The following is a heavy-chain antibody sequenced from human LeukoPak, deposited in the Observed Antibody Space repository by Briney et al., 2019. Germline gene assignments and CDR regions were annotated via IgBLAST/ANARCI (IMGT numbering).Heavy chain of an antibody. J-gene: IGHJ4*02. CDR1: GYTFTSYG. Sequence: ASVKVSCKASGYTFTSYGISWVRQATGQGLEWMGWMNPNSGNTGYAQKFQGRVTMTRNTSISTAYMELSSLRSEDTAVYYCAGELWFGEAFDYWGQGTLVTVSS. CDR3: AGELWFGEAFDY. D-gene: IGHD3-10*01. V-gene: IGHV1-8*02. CDR2: MNPNSGNT.